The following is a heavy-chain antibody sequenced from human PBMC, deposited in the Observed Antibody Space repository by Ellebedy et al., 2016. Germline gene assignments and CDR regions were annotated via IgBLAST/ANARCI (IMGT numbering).Heavy chain of an antibody. V-gene: IGHV3-53*01. J-gene: IGHJ4*02. CDR3: ATDRAAGYSWYWIPYY. D-gene: IGHD6-13*01. Sequence: GESLKISCVASGTTVSNKYMTWVRRAPGKGLEWVSVIYGDGITDYAASVKGRFTISKDNSKNTLHLHMNSLTTEDTAVYYCATDRAAGYSWYWIPYYWGQGTPVTVSS. CDR2: IYGDGIT. CDR1: GTTVSNKY.